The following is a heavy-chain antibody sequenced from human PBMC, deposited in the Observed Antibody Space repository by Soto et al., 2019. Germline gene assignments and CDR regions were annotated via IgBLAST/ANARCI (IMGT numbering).Heavy chain of an antibody. CDR3: ARDLYYDSSGYYYFPRGAFDI. Sequence: GGSLRLSCAASGFTFSSYGMHWVRQAPGKGLEWVAVISYDGSNKYYADSVKGRFTISRDNSKNTLYLQMNSLRAEDTAVYYCARDLYYDSSGYYYFPRGAFDIWGQGTMVTVSS. CDR2: ISYDGSNK. CDR1: GFTFSSYG. D-gene: IGHD3-22*01. J-gene: IGHJ3*02. V-gene: IGHV3-30*03.